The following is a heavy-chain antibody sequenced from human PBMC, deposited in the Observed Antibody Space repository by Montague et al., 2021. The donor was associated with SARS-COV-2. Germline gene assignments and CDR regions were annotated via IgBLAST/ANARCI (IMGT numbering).Heavy chain of an antibody. V-gene: IGHV4-4*02. CDR1: GGSISSREW. Sequence: SETRSLTCAVSGGSISSREWWSWVRQPPGKGLEWIGEVHQSESGXTNXXXXLKSRVTISIDQSKNYLSLNLTSMTAADTAVYYCGGTWVYFSPVDVWGQGTTVIVSS. CDR2: VHQSESGXT. J-gene: IGHJ6*02. D-gene: IGHD3-3*01. CDR3: GGTWVYFSPVDV.